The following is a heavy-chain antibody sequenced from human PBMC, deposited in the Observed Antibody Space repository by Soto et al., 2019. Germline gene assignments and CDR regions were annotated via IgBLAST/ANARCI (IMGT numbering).Heavy chain of an antibody. CDR3: ARQRTSGVTQVYFDV. V-gene: IGHV4-39*01. CDR1: GDSISSRSYY. Sequence: PSETLSLTCTVTGDSISSRSYYWGWIRQPPGKGLEWIGSIYYSGSTYNNPSLRSRVSMSIDTSKDQFSLKLKSGTAANTALYFWARQRTSGVTQVYFDVWGPGSLVTVSS. D-gene: IGHD2-21*02. J-gene: IGHJ4*02. CDR2: IYYSGST.